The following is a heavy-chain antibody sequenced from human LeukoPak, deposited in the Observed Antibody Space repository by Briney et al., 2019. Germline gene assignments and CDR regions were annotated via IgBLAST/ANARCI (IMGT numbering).Heavy chain of an antibody. Sequence: GGSLRLSCAASGFTISTNYMSWVRQAPGKGLEWVSVMCTGGSTYYADSVKGRFTISRDNSKNTLYLQMNSLRAEDTALYYCARAPFYYDSSGYPYFDGWGQGTLVTVSS. CDR1: GFTISTNY. V-gene: IGHV3-53*01. D-gene: IGHD3-22*01. CDR2: MCTGGST. CDR3: ARAPFYYDSSGYPYFDG. J-gene: IGHJ4*02.